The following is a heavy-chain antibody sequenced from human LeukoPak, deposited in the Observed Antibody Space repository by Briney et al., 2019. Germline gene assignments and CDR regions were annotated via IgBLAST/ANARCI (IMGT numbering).Heavy chain of an antibody. V-gene: IGHV1-69-2*01. Sequence: ASVKVSCKVSGYTFTDYYMHWVQQAPGKGLEWMGLVDPEDGETIYAEKFQGRVTITADTSTDTAYMELSSLRSEDTAVYYCATLQGYCTNGVCFQREFGYWGQGTLVTVSS. J-gene: IGHJ4*02. CDR3: ATLQGYCTNGVCFQREFGY. D-gene: IGHD2-8*01. CDR2: VDPEDGET. CDR1: GYTFTDYY.